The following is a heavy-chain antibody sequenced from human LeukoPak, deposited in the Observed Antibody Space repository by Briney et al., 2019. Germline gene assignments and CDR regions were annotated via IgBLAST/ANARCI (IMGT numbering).Heavy chain of an antibody. CDR1: GYTFTIYG. CDR2: ISAYNGNT. J-gene: IGHJ4*02. CDR3: ARDRCSSTSCYLDY. Sequence: RASVKVSCKASGYTFTIYGISWVRQAPGQGLEWMGWISAYNGNTNYAQKLQGRVTMTTDTSTSTAYMELRSLRSDDTAVYYCARDRCSSTSCYLDYWGQGTLVTVSS. D-gene: IGHD2-2*01. V-gene: IGHV1-18*04.